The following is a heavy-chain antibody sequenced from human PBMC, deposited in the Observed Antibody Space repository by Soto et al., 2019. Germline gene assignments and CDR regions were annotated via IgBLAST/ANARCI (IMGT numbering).Heavy chain of an antibody. V-gene: IGHV3-23*01. J-gene: IGHJ4*02. Sequence: GGSLRLSCAASGFTFSSYAMSWVRQAPGRGLEWVSGISGSGRSTNYADPVKGRFTISRDNSKNTLYMQMNSLRAEDTAVYYCAKSPIYGSGSYTLEYWGQGTLVTVSS. CDR3: AKSPIYGSGSYTLEY. CDR1: GFTFSSYA. D-gene: IGHD3-10*01. CDR2: ISGSGRST.